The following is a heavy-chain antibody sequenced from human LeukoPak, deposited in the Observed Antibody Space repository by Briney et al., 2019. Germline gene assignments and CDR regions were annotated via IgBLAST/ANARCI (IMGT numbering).Heavy chain of an antibody. Sequence: ASVKVSCKASGYTFTSYGISWVRQAPGQGLEWMGWISAYNGNTNYAQKLQGRVTMTTDTSTSTGYMELRSLRSDDTAVYYCARDCGGDCYRYYMDVWGKGTTVTVSS. J-gene: IGHJ6*03. V-gene: IGHV1-18*01. CDR3: ARDCGGDCYRYYMDV. CDR1: GYTFTSYG. CDR2: ISAYNGNT. D-gene: IGHD2-21*02.